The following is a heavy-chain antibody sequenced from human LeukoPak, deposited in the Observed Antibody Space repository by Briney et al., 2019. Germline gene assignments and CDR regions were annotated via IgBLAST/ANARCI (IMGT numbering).Heavy chain of an antibody. V-gene: IGHV4-39*07. CDR3: ARDHGYIVRN. D-gene: IGHD5-12*01. J-gene: IGHJ4*02. CDR2: INHSGST. CDR1: GGSISSSSYY. Sequence: SETLSLTCTVSGGSISSSSYYWGWIRQPPGKGLEWIGEINHSGSTNYNPSLKSRVTVSVDTSKNQFSLKLSSVTAADTAVYYCARDHGYIVRNWGQGTLVTVSS.